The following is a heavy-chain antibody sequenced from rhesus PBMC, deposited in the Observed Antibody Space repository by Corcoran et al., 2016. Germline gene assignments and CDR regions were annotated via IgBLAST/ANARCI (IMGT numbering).Heavy chain of an antibody. CDR1: GASISSHW. V-gene: IGHV4-80*01. CDR2: INGKSRNT. J-gene: IGHJ4*01. D-gene: IGHD1-44*02. CDR3: ARESGEGY. Sequence: QVQLQESGPGLVKPSETLSLTCDVSGASISSHWWSWVRQPPGKGLEWIGEINGKSRNTYYNPSLKSRLYISKDASKNQFSLKLSSVTAADTAVYYCARESGEGYWGQGVLVTVSS.